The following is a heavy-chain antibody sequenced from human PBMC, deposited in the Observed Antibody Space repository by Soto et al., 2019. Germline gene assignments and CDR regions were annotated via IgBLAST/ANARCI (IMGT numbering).Heavy chain of an antibody. CDR3: ARAPSTWIQLWLNY. Sequence: ASVKVSCKASGYTFTSYAMHWVRQAPGQRLEWMGWINAGNGNTKYSQKFQGRVTITRDTSASTAYMELSSLRSEDTAVYYCARAPSTWIQLWLNYWGQGTLVTVYS. CDR1: GYTFTSYA. D-gene: IGHD5-18*01. CDR2: INAGNGNT. J-gene: IGHJ4*02. V-gene: IGHV1-3*01.